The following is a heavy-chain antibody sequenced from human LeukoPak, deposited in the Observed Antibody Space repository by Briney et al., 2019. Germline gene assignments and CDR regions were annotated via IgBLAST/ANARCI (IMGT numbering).Heavy chain of an antibody. J-gene: IGHJ6*04. CDR3: ARSVPRLAVDGTDLGMDV. Sequence: ASVKVSCKASGYTFTGYYMHWVRQAPGQGLEWMGWINPNSGGTNYAQKFQGWVTMTRDTSISTAYMELSRLRSDDTAVYYCARSVPRLAVDGTDLGMDVWGKGTTVIVST. CDR1: GYTFTGYY. D-gene: IGHD6-13*01. CDR2: INPNSGGT. V-gene: IGHV1-2*04.